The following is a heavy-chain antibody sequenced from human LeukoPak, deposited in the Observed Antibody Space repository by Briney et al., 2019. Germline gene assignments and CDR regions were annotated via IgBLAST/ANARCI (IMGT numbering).Heavy chain of an antibody. V-gene: IGHV1-3*01. D-gene: IGHD6-13*01. CDR2: ITADTDNT. Sequence: ASVKVSCKASGYTFTNYAIHWVRQAPGQTLEWMGWITADTDNTEYSQKFQGRVTITRDTFASTAYMELRSLRSEDTAVYYCARGSLSSRDFDYWGQGTLVTVSS. CDR3: ARGSLSSRDFDY. CDR1: GYTFTNYA. J-gene: IGHJ4*02.